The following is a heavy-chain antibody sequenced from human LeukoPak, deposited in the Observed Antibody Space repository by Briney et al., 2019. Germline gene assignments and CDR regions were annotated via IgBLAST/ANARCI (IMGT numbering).Heavy chain of an antibody. J-gene: IGHJ4*02. D-gene: IGHD2-21*01. Sequence: PGGSLRFSCAASGFTFSSYAMSWVRQAPGKGLEWVSGITGSGGGTYYADSVKGRFTISRDNSKNTLYLQMNSLRVEDTALYYCAKDYSGLALFDYWGQGTLVTVSS. V-gene: IGHV3-23*01. CDR3: AKDYSGLALFDY. CDR1: GFTFSSYA. CDR2: ITGSGGGT.